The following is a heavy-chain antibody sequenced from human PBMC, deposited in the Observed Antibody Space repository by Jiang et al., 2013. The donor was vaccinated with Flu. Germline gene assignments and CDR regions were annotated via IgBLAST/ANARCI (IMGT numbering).Heavy chain of an antibody. J-gene: IGHJ4*02. Sequence: SGAEVKKPGSSVKVSCKASGGTFTNYAISWVRQALDKGLSGGGIIPIFGTANSAQKFQGRVTITADESTSTAYMELSSLRSEDTAVYYCARVDRSVDYYDSSGYHFDYWGQGTLVTVSS. V-gene: IGHV1-69*01. CDR1: GGTFTNYA. CDR2: IIPIFGTA. CDR3: ARVDRSVDYYDSSGYHFDY. D-gene: IGHD3-22*01.